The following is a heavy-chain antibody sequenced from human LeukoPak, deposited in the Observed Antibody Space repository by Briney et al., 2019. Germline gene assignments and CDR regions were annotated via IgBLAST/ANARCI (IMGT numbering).Heavy chain of an antibody. CDR1: GGSISSSRDY. V-gene: IGHV4-39*07. CDR3: ARERGYSSSWYGEFDP. D-gene: IGHD6-13*01. J-gene: IGHJ5*02. CDR2: IYYSGST. Sequence: SETLSLTCTVSGGSISSSRDYWAWIRQPPGNGLEWIANIYYSGSTYYNPSLKSRVTISVDTSKNQFSLKLSSVTAADTAVYYCARERGYSSSWYGEFDPWGQGTLVTVSS.